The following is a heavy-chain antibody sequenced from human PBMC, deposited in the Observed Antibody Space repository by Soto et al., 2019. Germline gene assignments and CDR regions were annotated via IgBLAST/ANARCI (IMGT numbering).Heavy chain of an antibody. CDR2: IYYSGST. D-gene: IGHD3-10*01. J-gene: IGHJ4*02. CDR1: GGSISSGGYY. V-gene: IGHV4-31*01. Sequence: QVQLQESGPGLVKPSQTLSLTCTVSGGSISSGGYYWSWIRQHPGKGLEWIGYIYYSGSTYYNPSLKSPVTISVDTSKSHFALKLSSVTAAYTAVYYCARGVTMVRAVMHTPSFDYWGQGTLVTVSS. CDR3: ARGVTMVRAVMHTPSFDY.